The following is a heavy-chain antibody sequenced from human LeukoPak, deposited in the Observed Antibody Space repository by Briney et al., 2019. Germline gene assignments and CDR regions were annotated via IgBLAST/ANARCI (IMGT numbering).Heavy chain of an antibody. D-gene: IGHD6-19*01. V-gene: IGHV1-2*02. CDR3: ARDSRAPRIAVAGYYYMDV. CDR1: GYTFTGYY. Sequence: GASVKVSCKASGYTFTGYYMHWVRQAPGQGLEWMGWINPNSGGTNYAQKFQGRVTMTTDTSTSTAYMELRSLRSDDTAVYYCARDSRAPRIAVAGYYYMDVWGKGTTVTVSS. CDR2: INPNSGGT. J-gene: IGHJ6*03.